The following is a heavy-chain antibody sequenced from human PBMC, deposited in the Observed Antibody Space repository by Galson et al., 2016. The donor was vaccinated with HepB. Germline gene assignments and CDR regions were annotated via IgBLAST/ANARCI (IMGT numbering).Heavy chain of an antibody. D-gene: IGHD4-23*01. CDR2: IYNRGST. V-gene: IGHV4-31*03. CDR3: ARDGGYGGHSFDY. J-gene: IGHJ4*02. CDR1: GYSISSGGYY. Sequence: TLSLTCTVSGYSISSGGYYWSWIRQHPEKGPERIGYIYNRGSTYYKPSLSSRVTILLDTSKNQFSLRLNSVTAADTATYYCARDGGYGGHSFDYWGQGTLVTVSS.